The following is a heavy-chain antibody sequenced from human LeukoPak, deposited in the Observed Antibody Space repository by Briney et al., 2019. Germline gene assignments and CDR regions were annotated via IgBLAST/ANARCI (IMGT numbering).Heavy chain of an antibody. D-gene: IGHD2-2*01. J-gene: IGHJ4*02. V-gene: IGHV4-39*07. CDR2: IYCSGST. CDR3: ARDINGVPAAPAFDY. Sequence: SETLSLTCTVSGGSISSSSYYWGWIRQPPGKGLEWIGSIYCSGSTYYNPSLKSRVTISVDTSKNQFSLKLSSVTAADTAVYYCARDINGVPAAPAFDYWGQGTLVTVSS. CDR1: GGSISSSSYY.